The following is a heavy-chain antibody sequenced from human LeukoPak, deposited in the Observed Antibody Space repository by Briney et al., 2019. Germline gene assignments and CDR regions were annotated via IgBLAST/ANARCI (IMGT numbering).Heavy chain of an antibody. CDR2: IYSGGGT. Sequence: GGSLRLSCAASGFTVSNNYRSWVRQTPGKGLEWVSVIYSGGGTYYADSVKGRFTISRDNSKNTLYLQMNSLRAEDTAIYYCARSSPVSVAGTFDYWGQGTLVTVSS. J-gene: IGHJ4*02. CDR3: ARSSPVSVAGTFDY. D-gene: IGHD6-19*01. CDR1: GFTVSNNY. V-gene: IGHV3-53*01.